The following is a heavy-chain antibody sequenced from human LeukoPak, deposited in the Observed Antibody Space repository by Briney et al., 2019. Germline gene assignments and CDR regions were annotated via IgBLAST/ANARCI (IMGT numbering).Heavy chain of an antibody. V-gene: IGHV3-66*01. J-gene: IGHJ6*02. Sequence: VGSLRLSCAASGFTVSSNYMSWVRQAPRKGLEWVSVIYSGGSTYYADSVKGRFTISRDNSKNTLYLQMNSLRAEDTAVYYCARDRRLLNYYYGMDVWGQGTTVTVSS. CDR1: GFTVSSNY. D-gene: IGHD2-15*01. CDR3: ARDRRLLNYYYGMDV. CDR2: IYSGGST.